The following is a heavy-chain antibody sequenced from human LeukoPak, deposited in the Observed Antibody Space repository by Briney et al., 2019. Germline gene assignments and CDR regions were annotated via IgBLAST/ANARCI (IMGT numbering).Heavy chain of an antibody. CDR3: ARDQASGWPFYGMDV. Sequence: GGSLKLSCVASGFTFSSYGMHWVRQAPGKGLEWVAVIWYDGTNKYYADSVKGRFTVSRDNAKNSLYLQMSSLRAEDTAVYYCARDQASGWPFYGMDVWGQGTTVTVSS. J-gene: IGHJ6*02. CDR2: IWYDGTNK. D-gene: IGHD6-19*01. CDR1: GFTFSSYG. V-gene: IGHV3-33*01.